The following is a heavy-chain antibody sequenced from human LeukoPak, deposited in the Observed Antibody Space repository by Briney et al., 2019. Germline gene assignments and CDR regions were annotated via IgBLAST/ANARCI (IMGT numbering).Heavy chain of an antibody. V-gene: IGHV3-48*01. D-gene: IGHD2-15*01. Sequence: GGSLRLSCEASGFSFSASSMNWVRQAPGKGLEWIAYISSSSSAIYYADSVRGRFIISRDNAKDSLHLQMNSLRAEDAAVYYCAKAPVTTCSGAYCYPFDYWGQGTLVTVSS. J-gene: IGHJ4*02. CDR2: ISSSSSAI. CDR1: GFSFSASS. CDR3: AKAPVTTCSGAYCYPFDY.